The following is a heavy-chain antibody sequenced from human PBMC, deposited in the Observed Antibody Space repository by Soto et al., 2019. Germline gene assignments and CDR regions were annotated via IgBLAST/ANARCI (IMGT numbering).Heavy chain of an antibody. CDR1: GGSFSGYY. D-gene: IGHD3-3*01. Sequence: PSETLSLTCAVYGGSFSGYYWSWIRQPPGKGLEWIGEINHSGSTNYNPSLKSRVTISVDTSRNQFSLKLSSVTAADTAVYYCARHRVTVFGVVSRSHYYYSGMDVWGQGTTVTV. CDR2: INHSGST. CDR3: ARHRVTVFGVVSRSHYYYSGMDV. J-gene: IGHJ6*02. V-gene: IGHV4-34*01.